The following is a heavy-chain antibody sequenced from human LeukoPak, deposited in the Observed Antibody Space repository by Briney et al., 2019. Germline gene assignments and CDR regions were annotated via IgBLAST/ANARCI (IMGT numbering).Heavy chain of an antibody. CDR3: ARSVVRGVITYYYYMDV. J-gene: IGHJ6*03. Sequence: SETLSLTCTVSGASISSQYWSWIRKTPGKGLEWIAYIHHTETSKYNPSLKSRVTISIDTSMNQFSLKLSSVTAADTAVYYCARSVVRGVITYYYYMDVWGKGTTVTVSS. V-gene: IGHV4-59*11. CDR1: GASISSQY. D-gene: IGHD3-10*01. CDR2: IHHTETS.